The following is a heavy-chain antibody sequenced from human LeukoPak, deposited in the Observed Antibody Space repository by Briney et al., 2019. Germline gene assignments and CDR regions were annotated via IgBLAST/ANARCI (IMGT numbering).Heavy chain of an antibody. J-gene: IGHJ6*03. CDR2: INPSGGST. D-gene: IGHD6-13*01. Sequence: ASVKVSCKASGYTFTSYYMHWVRQAPGQGLEWMGIINPSGGSTSYAQKFQGRVTMTRDMSTSTVYMELSSLRSEDTAVYYCARDMVAAAAYYYYYMDVWGKGTTVTVSS. V-gene: IGHV1-46*01. CDR3: ARDMVAAAAYYYYYMDV. CDR1: GYTFTSYY.